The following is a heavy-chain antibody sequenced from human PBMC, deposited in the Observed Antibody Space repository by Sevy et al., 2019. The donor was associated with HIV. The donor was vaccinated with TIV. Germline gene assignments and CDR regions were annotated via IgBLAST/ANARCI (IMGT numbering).Heavy chain of an antibody. CDR2: IVPKFGSA. CDR1: RDTFNTYA. Sequence: ASVKVSCKASRDTFNTYAIVWVRQAPGQGLEWMGGIVPKFGSANYAQKFEGKVTMTADESTTTAHMELSSLRSEDTAVYYCARRGITIFGVLTFDIWGQGTTVTVPS. V-gene: IGHV1-69*13. D-gene: IGHD3-3*01. J-gene: IGHJ3*02. CDR3: ARRGITIFGVLTFDI.